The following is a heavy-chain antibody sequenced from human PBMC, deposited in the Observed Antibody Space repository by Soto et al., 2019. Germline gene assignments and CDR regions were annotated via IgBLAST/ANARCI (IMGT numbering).Heavy chain of an antibody. Sequence: QVQLVQSGAEVKKPGSSVKVSCKASGGTFSSYTISWVRQAPGQGLEWMGRIIPILGIANYAQKFQGRVTITADKPTSTAYMELSSLRSEDTAVYYCARSSYYDIRGGAFDIWGQGTMVTVSS. V-gene: IGHV1-69*02. CDR1: GGTFSSYT. CDR2: IIPILGIA. D-gene: IGHD3-3*01. J-gene: IGHJ3*02. CDR3: ARSSYYDIRGGAFDI.